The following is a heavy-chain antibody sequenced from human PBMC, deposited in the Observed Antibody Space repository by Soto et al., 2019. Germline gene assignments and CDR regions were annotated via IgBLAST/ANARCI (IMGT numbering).Heavy chain of an antibody. CDR3: VRGTKGWRGVDY. J-gene: IGHJ4*02. CDR2: IFSDDGTA. CDR1: GFTFNSYW. D-gene: IGHD3-3*01. V-gene: IGHV3-74*01. Sequence: EVQLVESGGGLVQPGGSLRLTCVVSGFTFNSYWMHWFRQAPGKGLEWVSSIFSDDGTATYADSVKGRFSSSRDIAKNTLDLQVSSLRAEDTSVYYCVRGTKGWRGVDYWGQGVPVTVAS.